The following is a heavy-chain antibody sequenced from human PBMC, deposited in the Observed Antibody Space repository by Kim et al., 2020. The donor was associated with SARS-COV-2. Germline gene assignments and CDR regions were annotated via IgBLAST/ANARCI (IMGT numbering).Heavy chain of an antibody. CDR3: ARPLIGTNCYDY. V-gene: IGHV3-74*01. CDR2: INTDGSDI. Sequence: GGSLRLSCAASGFTFSSYWMNWVRQVPGKGLVWLSRINTDGSDITYADSVKGRFTISRDNAKNMLYLQLNSLRAEDTALYYCARPLIGTNCYDYCGQGTLVTVSS. D-gene: IGHD2-8*01. J-gene: IGHJ4*02. CDR1: GFTFSSYW.